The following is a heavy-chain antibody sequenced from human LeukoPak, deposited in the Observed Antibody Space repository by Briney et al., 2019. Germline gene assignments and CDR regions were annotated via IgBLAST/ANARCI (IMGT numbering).Heavy chain of an antibody. CDR1: AGTFTRYA. V-gene: IGHV1-69*05. CDR3: ARSTMYYYDSSGRADY. CDR2: FVPNFGTA. Sequence: LVKLSYKASAGTFTRYAVRSVRHDPGQWGERKGRFVPNFGTANYAQKFQGRVTITTDESTSTAYMELSSLRSEDTAVYYCARSTMYYYDSSGRADYWGQGTLVTVSS. J-gene: IGHJ4*02. D-gene: IGHD3-22*01.